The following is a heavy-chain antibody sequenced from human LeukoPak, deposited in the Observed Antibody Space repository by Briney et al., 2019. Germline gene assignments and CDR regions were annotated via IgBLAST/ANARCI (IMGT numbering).Heavy chain of an antibody. CDR3: AREERDYGDYVPSLDYYYGMDV. V-gene: IGHV1-18*01. D-gene: IGHD4-17*01. CDR1: GYTFTSYG. CDR2: ISAYNGNT. Sequence: ASVKVSCKASGYTFTSYGISWVRQAPGQGLEWMGWISAYNGNTNYAQKLQGRVTMTTDTSTSTAYMELRSLRSDDTAVYYCAREERDYGDYVPSLDYYYGMDVWGQGTTVTVSS. J-gene: IGHJ6*02.